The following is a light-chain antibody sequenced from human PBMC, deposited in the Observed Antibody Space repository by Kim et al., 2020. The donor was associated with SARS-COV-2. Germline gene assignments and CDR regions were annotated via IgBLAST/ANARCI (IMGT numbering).Light chain of an antibody. CDR3: HQYNSWPGT. CDR2: GAS. CDR1: ESVGSN. J-gene: IGKJ1*01. Sequence: EKVMTQSPATLSVSPGERATLSCRASESVGSNLGWYQQKPGQPPRLVMSGASTRAAGTPDTFSGSGYGTEFTLTISRLQADDIAVYYCHQYNSWPGTFGPGTKVDIK. V-gene: IGKV3-15*01.